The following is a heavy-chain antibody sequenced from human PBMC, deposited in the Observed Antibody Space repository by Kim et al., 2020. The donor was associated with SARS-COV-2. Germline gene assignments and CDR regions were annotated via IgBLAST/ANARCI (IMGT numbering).Heavy chain of an antibody. CDR1: GFNFGDFA. J-gene: IGHJ4*02. Sequence: GGSLRLSCTASGFNFGDFAMTWVRQAPGKGLEWVGFISSNAYGGATDYAASVNGRFGISRDDSKSITYLEMNSLRIEDTAVYYCNKGANEDDPSDHWGQGTLVTVSS. D-gene: IGHD2-8*01. CDR2: ISSNAYGGAT. CDR3: NKGANEDDPSDH. V-gene: IGHV3-49*04.